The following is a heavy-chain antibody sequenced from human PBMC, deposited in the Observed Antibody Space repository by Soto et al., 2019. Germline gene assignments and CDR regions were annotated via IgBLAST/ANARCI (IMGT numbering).Heavy chain of an antibody. CDR3: AKGSIEYSAWVDH. CDR1: GFSFSSYA. V-gene: IGHV3-23*01. J-gene: IGHJ4*02. D-gene: IGHD5-12*01. CDR2: ISARGGSS. Sequence: EVQLLESGGGLVQPGGALRLACAASGFSFSSYAMFWGRQAPGKGLEWVLVISARGGSSYFADSVKGRLTSSRDNSKNVMSTELNSLGAQDTATYVWAKGSIEYSAWVDHWGQGTRVLVPS.